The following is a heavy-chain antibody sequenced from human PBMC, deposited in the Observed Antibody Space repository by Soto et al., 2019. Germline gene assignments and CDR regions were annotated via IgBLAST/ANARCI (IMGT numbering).Heavy chain of an antibody. V-gene: IGHV1-3*01. CDR3: ARDSRTGYELDY. CDR2: INAGNGNT. J-gene: IGHJ4*02. Sequence: ASVKVSCTASGYTFTSYAMHWVRQAPGQRLEWMGWINAGNGNTKYSQKFQGRVTITRDTSASTAYMELSSLRSEDTAVYYCARDSRTGYELDYWGQGTLVTVSS. CDR1: GYTFTSYA. D-gene: IGHD5-12*01.